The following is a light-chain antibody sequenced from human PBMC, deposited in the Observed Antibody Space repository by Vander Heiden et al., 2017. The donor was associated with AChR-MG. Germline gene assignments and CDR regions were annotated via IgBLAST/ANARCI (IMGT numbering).Light chain of an antibody. CDR3: QQYAFSPQT. V-gene: IGKV3-20*01. Sequence: EIVLTQSPGTLSLSPGERATLSCRASQSVPSTYLAWYQQKAGQAPRLLIHGTSTRAPGIPDRFSGGGSGTDFTLTISKLEPEDFAVYFCQQYAFSPQTFGQRTKLEIK. CDR2: GTS. J-gene: IGKJ2*01. CDR1: QSVPSTY.